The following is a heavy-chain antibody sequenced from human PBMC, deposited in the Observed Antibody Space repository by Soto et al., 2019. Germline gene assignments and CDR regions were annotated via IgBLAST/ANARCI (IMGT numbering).Heavy chain of an antibody. D-gene: IGHD4-17*01. CDR3: AKDGDYGGYFDY. CDR2: ISGSAGST. CDR1: GFTFSSYA. V-gene: IGHV3-23*01. J-gene: IGHJ4*02. Sequence: EVQLLESGGGLVQPGGSLRLSCAASGFTFSSYAMSWVRQAPGKGLEWVSAISGSAGSTYYADSVKGRFTISRDNSKNTLYLQMTSLRAEDTAVYYCAKDGDYGGYFDYWGQGTLVTVSS.